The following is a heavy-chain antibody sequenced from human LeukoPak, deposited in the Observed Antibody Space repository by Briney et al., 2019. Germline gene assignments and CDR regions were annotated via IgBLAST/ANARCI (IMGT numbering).Heavy chain of an antibody. D-gene: IGHD2-2*01. CDR2: INSDGTTT. J-gene: IGHJ4*02. V-gene: IGHV3-74*01. CDR3: ARETIAVVPAALY. CDR1: GFPFSAYW. Sequence: GGSLRLSCAASGFPFSAYWMHWVRQVPGKGLVWVSRINSDGTTTNYADSVKGRFTISRDSAKNTLYLQMNSLRAEDTAVYYCARETIAVVPAALYWGQGTLVTVSS.